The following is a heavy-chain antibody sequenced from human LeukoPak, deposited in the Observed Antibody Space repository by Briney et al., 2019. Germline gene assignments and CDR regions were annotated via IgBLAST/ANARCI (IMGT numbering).Heavy chain of an antibody. Sequence: GGSLRLSCAASGFTFSSYSMNWVRQAPGKGLEWVSFISSSSSNIDYADSVRGRFTISRDNSKNTLYLQMNSLSAEDTAVYYCAKLISPYDYWGQGTLVLVSS. V-gene: IGHV3-48*01. CDR3: AKLISPYDY. J-gene: IGHJ4*02. CDR1: GFTFSSYS. CDR2: ISSSSSNI. D-gene: IGHD5-24*01.